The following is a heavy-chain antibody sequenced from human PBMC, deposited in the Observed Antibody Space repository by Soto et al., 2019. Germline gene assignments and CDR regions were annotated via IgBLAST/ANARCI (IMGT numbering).Heavy chain of an antibody. D-gene: IGHD3-3*01. Sequence: PGESLKISCKGSGYRFTSYWIGWVRQMPGKGLEWMGIIYPGDSDTRYSPSFQGQVTISADKSISTAYLQWSSLKASDTAMYYCARHAGHYDFWSGYGNYYYYYMDVWGKGTTVTVSS. CDR2: IYPGDSDT. V-gene: IGHV5-51*01. J-gene: IGHJ6*03. CDR1: GYRFTSYW. CDR3: ARHAGHYDFWSGYGNYYYYYMDV.